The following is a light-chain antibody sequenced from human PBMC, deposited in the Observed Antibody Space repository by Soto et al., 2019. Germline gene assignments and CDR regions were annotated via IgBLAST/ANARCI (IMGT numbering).Light chain of an antibody. CDR2: WAS. V-gene: IGKV4-1*01. J-gene: IGKJ1*01. CDR3: QQHYSTPWT. CDR1: QNVLHSSKNKNY. Sequence: DIVMTQSPDSLAVSLGERATINCKSSQNVLHSSKNKNYLAWYQQKPGQPPKLLIYWASNRESGVPERFSGSGSGTDFTLTISSLQAEDVAVYYCQQHYSTPWTFGQGTKVEIK.